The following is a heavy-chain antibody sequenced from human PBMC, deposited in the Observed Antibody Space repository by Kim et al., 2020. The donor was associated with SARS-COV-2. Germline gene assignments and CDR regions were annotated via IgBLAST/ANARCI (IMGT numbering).Heavy chain of an antibody. J-gene: IGHJ4*02. Sequence: ASVKVSCKASGYTFTNYATQWVRQAPGQWLEWMGWINAGNGNIQYSQKFQGRVTITSDTSASTAYMELNSLTSEDTAVHYCARDLFHSGLDYLGQGTLVT. D-gene: IGHD2-21*01. CDR2: INAGNGNI. CDR1: GYTFTNYA. V-gene: IGHV1-3*01. CDR3: ARDLFHSGLDY.